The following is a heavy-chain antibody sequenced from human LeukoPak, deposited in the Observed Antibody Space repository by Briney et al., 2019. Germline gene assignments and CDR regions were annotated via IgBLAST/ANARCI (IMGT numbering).Heavy chain of an antibody. CDR3: ARVRVEQWLVLIASYYFDY. J-gene: IGHJ4*02. D-gene: IGHD6-19*01. Sequence: GSLSLSCAASGFPFSSNYMSWVRQAPGKGLEGVSVIYSGGSTYYAASVKGRFTISRDNSKNTLYLQMNSLRAEDTAVYYCARVRVEQWLVLIASYYFDYWGQGTLVTVSS. CDR2: IYSGGST. CDR1: GFPFSSNY. V-gene: IGHV3-53*01.